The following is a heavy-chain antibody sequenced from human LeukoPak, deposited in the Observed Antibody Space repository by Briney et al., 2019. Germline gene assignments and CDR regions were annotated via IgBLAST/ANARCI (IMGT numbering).Heavy chain of an antibody. J-gene: IGHJ3*02. Sequence: PSETLSLTCTVSGGSISSSSYYWGWIRQPPGKGLEWIGSIYYSGSTYYNPSLKSRVTISVDTSKNQFSLKLSSVTAADTAVYYCARDSPRPGGWELLDAFDIWGQGTMVTVSS. CDR2: IYYSGST. CDR3: ARDSPRPGGWELLDAFDI. CDR1: GGSISSSSYY. V-gene: IGHV4-39*02. D-gene: IGHD1-26*01.